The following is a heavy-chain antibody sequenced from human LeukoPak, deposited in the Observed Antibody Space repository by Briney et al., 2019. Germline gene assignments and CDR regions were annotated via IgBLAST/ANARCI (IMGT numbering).Heavy chain of an antibody. Sequence: PGGSLRLSCAASGFTFSSYAMSWVRQAPGKGLEWVSTISDSGSSTYYTDSVKGRFTFSRDNSKNTLHLQMNSLRAEDTAVYYCATAPLSTTYSFTWEHDYWGQGTLVTVSS. V-gene: IGHV3-23*01. J-gene: IGHJ4*02. CDR1: GFTFSSYA. CDR2: ISDSGSST. CDR3: ATAPLSTTYSFTWEHDY. D-gene: IGHD1/OR15-1a*01.